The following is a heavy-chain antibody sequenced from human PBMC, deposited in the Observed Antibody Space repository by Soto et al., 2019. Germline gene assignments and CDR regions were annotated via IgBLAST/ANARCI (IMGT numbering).Heavy chain of an antibody. Sequence: PGGSLRLSCAASGVTFSSYAMHWVRQAPGKGLEWVAVISYDGSNKYYADSVKGRFTISRDNSKNTLYLQMNSLRAEDTAVYYCARDSQPFIAVAGTFDYWGQRTLVTVSS. CDR1: GVTFSSYA. CDR2: ISYDGSNK. J-gene: IGHJ4*02. V-gene: IGHV3-30-3*01. CDR3: ARDSQPFIAVAGTFDY. D-gene: IGHD6-19*01.